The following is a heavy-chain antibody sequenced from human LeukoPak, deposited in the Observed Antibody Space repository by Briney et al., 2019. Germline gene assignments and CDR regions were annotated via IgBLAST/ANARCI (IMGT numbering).Heavy chain of an antibody. Sequence: GGSLRLSCAASGFTFDDYAMHWVRQAPGKGLEWVSGISWNSGSIGYADSVKGRFTISRDNAKNSLYLQMNSLRAEDTASYYCAKDRGQWELLGDAFDIWGQGTMVTVSS. V-gene: IGHV3-9*01. CDR2: ISWNSGSI. J-gene: IGHJ3*02. D-gene: IGHD1-26*01. CDR3: AKDRGQWELLGDAFDI. CDR1: GFTFDDYA.